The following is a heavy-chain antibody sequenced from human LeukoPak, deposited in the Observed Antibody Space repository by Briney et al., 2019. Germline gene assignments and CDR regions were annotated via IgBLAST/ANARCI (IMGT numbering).Heavy chain of an antibody. J-gene: IGHJ4*02. CDR2: MHPNSGDT. D-gene: IGHD1-20*01. CDR1: GYTFTGYD. V-gene: IGHV1-8*01. Sequence: AASVKVSCKTSGYTFTGYDINWVRQAAGQGFEWMGWMHPNSGDTGYAHNLQGRITITRDSSTATVFMELSSLRSEDTAMYYCARGRLNGNVDFWGQGTLVTVSS. CDR3: ARGRLNGNVDF.